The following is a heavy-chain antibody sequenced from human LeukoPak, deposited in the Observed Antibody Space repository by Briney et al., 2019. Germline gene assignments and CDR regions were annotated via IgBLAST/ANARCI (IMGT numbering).Heavy chain of an antibody. CDR1: GYTYTGYY. D-gene: IGHD5-12*01. Sequence: SVKVSCKASGYTYTGYYMHWLRQAPAQGREWMGGINPNSGGTNYAQKFQDRVTMTRDTSISTAYMELSRLRSDDTAVYYCAREIVAGSDSGSYYFDYWGQGTLVTVSS. CDR2: INPNSGGT. J-gene: IGHJ4*02. V-gene: IGHV1-2*02. CDR3: AREIVAGSDSGSYYFDY.